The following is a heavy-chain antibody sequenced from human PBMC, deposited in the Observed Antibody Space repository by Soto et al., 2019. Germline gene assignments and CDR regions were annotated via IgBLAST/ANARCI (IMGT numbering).Heavy chain of an antibody. Sequence: GGSQRLSCAASGFTVSSYAMSWVRQAPGKGLEWVSRISGSGGRTYYVDSVKGRFTISRDNSKNTVYVQMNSLRAEDSAVYYCAKDQGEGYGASDAFDIWGQGTMVTVSS. D-gene: IGHD4-17*01. J-gene: IGHJ3*02. CDR3: AKDQGEGYGASDAFDI. CDR1: GFTVSSYA. CDR2: ISGSGGRT. V-gene: IGHV3-23*01.